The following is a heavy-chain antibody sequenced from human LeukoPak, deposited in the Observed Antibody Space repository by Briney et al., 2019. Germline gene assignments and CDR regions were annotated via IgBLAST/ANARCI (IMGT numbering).Heavy chain of an antibody. CDR3: ARDRTSTVWYFDL. CDR1: GFTFSDYH. J-gene: IGHJ2*01. Sequence: GGSLRLSCAASGFTFSDYHMSWIRQAPGKGVEWVSYISSSGSTTDYADSVKGRFTISRDNAKNSLYLQMNSLRAEDTAVYYCARDRTSTVWYFDLWGRGTQVTVSS. V-gene: IGHV3-11*01. D-gene: IGHD4-17*01. CDR2: ISSSGSTT.